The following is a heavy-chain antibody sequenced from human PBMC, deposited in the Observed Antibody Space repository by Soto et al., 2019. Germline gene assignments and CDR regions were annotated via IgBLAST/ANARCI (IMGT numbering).Heavy chain of an antibody. CDR3: ARHAAYDSVWGKSDGSDY. Sequence: SETLSLTCTVSGGSISSNSYYWDWIRQPPGKGLEWIWSMYYSLATYHNPSLQSRVTISVDTSKHQFSLHPSSVTAADTAVYYCARHAAYDSVWGKSDGSDYWGQGTLVTVSS. V-gene: IGHV4-39*01. D-gene: IGHD3-16*01. J-gene: IGHJ4*02. CDR1: GGSISSNSYY. CDR2: MYYSLAT.